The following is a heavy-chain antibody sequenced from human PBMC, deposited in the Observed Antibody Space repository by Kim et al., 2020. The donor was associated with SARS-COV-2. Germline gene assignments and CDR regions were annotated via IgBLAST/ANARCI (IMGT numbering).Heavy chain of an antibody. V-gene: IGHV1-69*13. CDR1: GGTFSSYA. Sequence: SVKVSCKASGGTFSSYAITWVRQAPGHGLEWMGGIIPIFGTAHYAQKFQGRVTITADESTSTAYMELSSLRSEDTAVYYCAIWEYYDILTGHQYYGMDVWGQGTTVTVSS. D-gene: IGHD3-9*01. CDR2: IIPIFGTA. CDR3: AIWEYYDILTGHQYYGMDV. J-gene: IGHJ6*02.